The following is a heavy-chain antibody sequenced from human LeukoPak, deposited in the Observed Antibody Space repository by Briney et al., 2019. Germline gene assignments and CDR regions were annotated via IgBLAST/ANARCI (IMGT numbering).Heavy chain of an antibody. J-gene: IGHJ6*03. CDR1: GFTFSSYG. V-gene: IGHV3-33*01. CDR2: IWYDGSNK. Sequence: PGRSLRLSCAASGFTFSSYGMHWVRQAPGKGLEWVAVIWYDGSNKYYADSVKGRFTISRDNSKNTLYLQMNSLRAEDTAVYYCARDPDSCYYYMDVWGKGTTVTVSS. CDR3: ARDPDSCYYYMDV.